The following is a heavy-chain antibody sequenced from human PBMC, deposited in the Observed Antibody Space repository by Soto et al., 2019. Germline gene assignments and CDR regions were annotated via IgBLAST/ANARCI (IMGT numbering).Heavy chain of an antibody. J-gene: IGHJ4*02. CDR3: VVSSGWAGDIDF. CDR2: IIPILGIA. V-gene: IGHV1-69*02. CDR1: GGTFSSYT. D-gene: IGHD3-22*01. Sequence: QVQLVQSGAEVKKPGSSVKVSCKASGGTFSSYTISWVRQAPGQGLEWMGRIIPILGIANYAQKFQGRVRMTADKSTGAAYIELSSLRTEGTAVYYCVVSSGWAGDIDFWGLGTLVTVSS.